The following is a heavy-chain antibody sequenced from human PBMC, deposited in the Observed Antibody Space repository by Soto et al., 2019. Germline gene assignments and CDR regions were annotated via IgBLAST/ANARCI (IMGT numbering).Heavy chain of an antibody. Sequence: TSETPSLTWTVSGGSVCSGKYYWSWIRQPPGKGLEWIGFISYSGSTYYSLSLKSRVTISVDTSKNQFSLNLSFVTAADTAVYYCATMGTPATGLYYFDYWGQGTLVTVSS. CDR3: ATMGTPATGLYYFDY. CDR1: GGSVCSGKYY. J-gene: IGHJ4*02. CDR2: ISYSGST. V-gene: IGHV4-30-4*01. D-gene: IGHD5-18*01.